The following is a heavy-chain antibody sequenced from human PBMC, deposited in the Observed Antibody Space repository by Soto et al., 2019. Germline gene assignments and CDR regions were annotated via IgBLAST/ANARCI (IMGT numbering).Heavy chain of an antibody. Sequence: EVQLVESGGGLIQPGGSLRLSCAASGFTVSSNYMSWVRQAPGKGLEWVSVIYSGGSTYYADSVKGRFTISRDNSKNTLYLQMNSLRAEDTAVYYCAREQYQLLAYGMDVWGQGTTVTVSS. CDR3: AREQYQLLAYGMDV. V-gene: IGHV3-53*01. D-gene: IGHD2-2*01. CDR1: GFTVSSNY. J-gene: IGHJ6*02. CDR2: IYSGGST.